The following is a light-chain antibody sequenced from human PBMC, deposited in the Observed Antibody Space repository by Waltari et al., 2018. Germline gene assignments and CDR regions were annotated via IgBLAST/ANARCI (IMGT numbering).Light chain of an antibody. CDR2: TAS. J-gene: IGKJ5*01. Sequence: DIQLTQSPSSLSASVGDRVIITCRASQGISTHLAWYQQKPRKAPKLLIYTASTLQSGVPSRFSGSGSGTEFTLTISSLQSEDFAAYYCQQRNNYPITFGQGTRLEI. CDR1: QGISTH. V-gene: IGKV1-9*01. CDR3: QQRNNYPIT.